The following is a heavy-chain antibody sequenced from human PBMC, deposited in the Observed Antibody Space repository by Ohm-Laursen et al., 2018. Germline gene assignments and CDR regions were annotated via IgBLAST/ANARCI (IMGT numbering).Heavy chain of an antibody. Sequence: SLRLSCAASGFDLGYCWMSWVRQAPGKGLEWVGRIKRKADGETTDYAAPVKDRLTISRDDSKTTLYLQMNSLKTEDTAVYYCATGLPADDAFNIWGQGTMVTVSS. CDR3: ATGLPADDAFNI. CDR2: IKRKADGETT. V-gene: IGHV3-15*01. J-gene: IGHJ3*02. CDR1: GFDLGYCW.